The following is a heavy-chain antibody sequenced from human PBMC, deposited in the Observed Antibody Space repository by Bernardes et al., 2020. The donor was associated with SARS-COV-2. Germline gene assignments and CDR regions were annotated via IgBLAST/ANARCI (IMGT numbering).Heavy chain of an antibody. V-gene: IGHV1-2*06. CDR1: GYTFTDYY. J-gene: IGHJ2*01. CDR3: ARGTTMHWYFDL. Sequence: ASVKVSCKASGYTFTDYYMHWVRQAPGQGLEWMGRISPNSGGTNYAQKFQGRVTMTRDTSISTAYIELSRLRSDDTAVYYCARGTTMHWYFDLWGRGTLVTVSS. D-gene: IGHD1-7*01. CDR2: ISPNSGGT.